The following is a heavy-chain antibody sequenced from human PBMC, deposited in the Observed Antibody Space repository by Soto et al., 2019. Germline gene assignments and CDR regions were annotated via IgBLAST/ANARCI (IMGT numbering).Heavy chain of an antibody. D-gene: IGHD5-18*01. CDR2: IYHSGST. V-gene: IGHV4-30-2*01. J-gene: IGHJ4*02. CDR3: ARSLELWYYFDY. CDR1: GGSISSGGYS. Sequence: SETLSLTCAVSGGSISSGGYSWSWIRQPPGEGLEWIGYIYHSGSTYYNPSLKSRVTISVDRSKNQFSLKLSSVTAADTAVYYCARSLELWYYFDYWGQGTLVTVSS.